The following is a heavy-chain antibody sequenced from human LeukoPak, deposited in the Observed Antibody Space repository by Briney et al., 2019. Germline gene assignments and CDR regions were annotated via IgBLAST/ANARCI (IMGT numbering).Heavy chain of an antibody. D-gene: IGHD2/OR15-2a*01. CDR2: IKSKTDGGTT. CDR1: GFSVTDAW. CDR3: TTDPYYAVDD. V-gene: IGHV3-15*01. Sequence: GGSLRLSCAASGFSVTDAWISCVRQAPGKGLEWVGRIKSKTDGGTTDYAAPVKGRFTISRDDSKNTLYLQMNSLKTEDTAVYYCTTDPYYAVDDWGQGTLVTVSS. J-gene: IGHJ4*02.